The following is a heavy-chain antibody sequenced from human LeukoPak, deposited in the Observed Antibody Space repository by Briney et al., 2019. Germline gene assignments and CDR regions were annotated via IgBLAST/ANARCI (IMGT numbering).Heavy chain of an antibody. D-gene: IGHD3-10*01. CDR3: ARYVRGSYFYMDV. CDR1: GFTFSSYF. V-gene: IGHV3-7*01. Sequence: GGSLRLSCAASGFTFSSYFMSWVRQAPGKRLEWVANIKQDGSDKYYMDSVKGRFTISRDNAKISLYLQMNSLRAEDTAVYYCARYVRGSYFYMDVWGKGTTVTVSS. CDR2: IKQDGSDK. J-gene: IGHJ6*03.